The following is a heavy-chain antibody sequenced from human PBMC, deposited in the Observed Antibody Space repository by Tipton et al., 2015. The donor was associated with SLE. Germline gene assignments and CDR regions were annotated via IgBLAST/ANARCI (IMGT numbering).Heavy chain of an antibody. Sequence: TLSLTCTVSGFSISSGYYWGWIRQPPGKGLEWIGSIHHSGNTYYNPSLKSRVTMSIDTSRNEVFLRLTSVTAADTAIYYCARHDYDDNGYYMHYFDYWGQGTLVTVSS. J-gene: IGHJ4*02. D-gene: IGHD3-22*01. CDR3: ARHDYDDNGYYMHYFDY. CDR2: IHHSGNT. CDR1: GFSISSGYY. V-gene: IGHV4-38-2*02.